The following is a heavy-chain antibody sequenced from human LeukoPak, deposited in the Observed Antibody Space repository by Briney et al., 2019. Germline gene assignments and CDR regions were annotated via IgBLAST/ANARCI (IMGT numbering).Heavy chain of an antibody. J-gene: IGHJ4*02. CDR3: ARDQRGYSSSRELDY. CDR1: GGSISSTGYY. CDR2: IYYSGST. V-gene: IGHV4-39*07. D-gene: IGHD5-18*01. Sequence: KSSETLSLTCTVSGGSISSTGYYWGWIRQPPGKGLEWIGSIYYSGSTYYNPSLKSRVTISVDTSKNQFSLKLSSVTAADTAVYYCARDQRGYSSSRELDYWGQGTLVTVSS.